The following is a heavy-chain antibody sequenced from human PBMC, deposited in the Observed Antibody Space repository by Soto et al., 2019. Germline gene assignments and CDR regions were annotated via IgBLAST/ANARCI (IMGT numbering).Heavy chain of an antibody. CDR1: GFSFRDYA. D-gene: IGHD2-2*01. CDR2: IRAEASGGTA. Sequence: PGGSLRLSCTASGFSFRDYAVTWFRQAPGKGLEWVAFIRAEASGGTADYAASVRGRFTVSRDDSKSIAYLQLDSLKTEDTAVYYCARDLPVVPARGWFDPWGQGTLVTVSS. J-gene: IGHJ5*02. V-gene: IGHV3-49*03. CDR3: ARDLPVVPARGWFDP.